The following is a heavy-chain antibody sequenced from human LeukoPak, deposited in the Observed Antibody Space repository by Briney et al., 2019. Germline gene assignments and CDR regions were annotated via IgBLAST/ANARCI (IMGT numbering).Heavy chain of an antibody. V-gene: IGHV1-2*02. Sequence: ASVKVSCKASGYTFTGYYMHWVRQAPGQGLEWMGWINPNSGGTNYAQKFQGRVTITRDTSISTAYMELSRLKSDDTAVYFCARGGNDLNFDYWAREPWSPSPQ. J-gene: IGHJ4*02. D-gene: IGHD1-1*01. CDR2: INPNSGGT. CDR3: ARGGNDLNFDY. CDR1: GYTFTGYY.